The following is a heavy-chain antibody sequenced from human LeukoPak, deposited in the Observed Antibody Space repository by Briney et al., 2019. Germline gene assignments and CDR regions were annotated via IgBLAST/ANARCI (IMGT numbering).Heavy chain of an antibody. J-gene: IGHJ4*02. V-gene: IGHV3-21*01. CDR1: GFTFSSYS. D-gene: IGHD3-22*01. CDR2: ISSSSSYI. Sequence: PGGPLRLSCAASGFTFSSYSMNWVRQAPGKGLEWVSSISSSSSYIYYADSVKGRFTISRDNAKNSLYLQMNSLRAEDTAVYYCARAQPSYYYDSSEDYWGQGTLVTVSS. CDR3: ARAQPSYYYDSSEDY.